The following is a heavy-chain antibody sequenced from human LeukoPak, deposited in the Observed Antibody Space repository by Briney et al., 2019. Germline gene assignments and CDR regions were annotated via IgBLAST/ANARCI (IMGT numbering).Heavy chain of an antibody. V-gene: IGHV4-59*12. D-gene: IGHD3-9*01. Sequence: PSETLSLTCTVSGGSISSYYWSWIRQPPGKGLEWIGYIYYSGSTNYNPSLKSRVTISVDTSKNQFSLKLSSVTAADTAVYYCARAYYDILTGYYITLDYFDYWGQGTLVTVSS. CDR2: IYYSGST. J-gene: IGHJ4*02. CDR3: ARAYYDILTGYYITLDYFDY. CDR1: GGSISSYY.